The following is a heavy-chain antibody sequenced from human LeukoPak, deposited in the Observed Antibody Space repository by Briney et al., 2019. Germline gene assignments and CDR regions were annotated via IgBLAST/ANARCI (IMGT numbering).Heavy chain of an antibody. CDR2: INHSGST. D-gene: IGHD3-10*01. Sequence: PSETLSLTCAVYGGSFSGYYWSWIRQPPGKGLEWNGEINHSGSTNYNPSLKSRVTISVDTSKNQFSLKLSSVTAADTAVYYCARLGSGSNYWGQGTLVTVSS. J-gene: IGHJ4*02. CDR1: GGSFSGYY. CDR3: ARLGSGSNY. V-gene: IGHV4-34*01.